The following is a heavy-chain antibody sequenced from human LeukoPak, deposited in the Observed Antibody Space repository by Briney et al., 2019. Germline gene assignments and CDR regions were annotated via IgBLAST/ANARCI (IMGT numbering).Heavy chain of an antibody. CDR2: INPNSGDT. V-gene: IGHV1-2*04. CDR3: ARSYYYDSSGYFDY. CDR1: GYTFTGYY. D-gene: IGHD3-22*01. Sequence: ASVKVSCKASGYTFTGYYMHWVRQAPGQGLEWMGWINPNSGDTNYAQKFQGWVTMTRDTSISTAYMELSRLRSDDTAVYYCARSYYYDSSGYFDYWGQGTLVTVSS. J-gene: IGHJ4*02.